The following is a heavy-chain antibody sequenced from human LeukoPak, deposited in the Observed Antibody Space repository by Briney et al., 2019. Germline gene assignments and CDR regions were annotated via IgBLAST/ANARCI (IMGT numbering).Heavy chain of an antibody. CDR2: IYYSGST. D-gene: IGHD2-15*01. V-gene: IGHV4-39*01. Sequence: PSETLSLTCTVSGGSISSSSYYWGWIRQPPGKGLEWIGSIYYSGSTYYNPSLKSRFTISVDTSKNPFSLKLSSVTAADTAVYYCARHGGYCSGGSCSPENWFDPWGQGTLVTVSS. CDR1: GGSISSSSYY. J-gene: IGHJ5*02. CDR3: ARHGGYCSGGSCSPENWFDP.